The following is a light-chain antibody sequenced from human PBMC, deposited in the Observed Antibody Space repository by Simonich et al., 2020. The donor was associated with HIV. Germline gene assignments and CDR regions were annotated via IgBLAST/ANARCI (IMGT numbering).Light chain of an antibody. CDR3: QQYTNWPLT. CDR2: GAS. J-gene: IGKJ4*01. V-gene: IGKV3-15*01. CDR1: QIVSNN. Sequence: EIEMTQSTATLSVSPGERATLYYRASQIVSNNLACYQQKHGQAPRLLMHGASTRASGIPARFSGSGSVTEFTLTISSLQSEDFAVYHCQQYTNWPLTFGGGTKVEIK.